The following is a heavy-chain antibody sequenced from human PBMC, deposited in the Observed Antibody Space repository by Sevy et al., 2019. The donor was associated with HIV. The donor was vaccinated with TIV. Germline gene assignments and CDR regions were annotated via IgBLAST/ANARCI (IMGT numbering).Heavy chain of an antibody. V-gene: IGHV4-59*01. Sequence: SETLSLTCSVSGGSISNYYWSWIRQPPGKGLEWIGYIYYSGSTNYNPSLKSRVTISVDTSKNQYSLRLSSVTAADTAVYYCARESIAAAGDLDYWGQGTLVTVS. CDR2: IYYSGST. D-gene: IGHD6-13*01. J-gene: IGHJ4*02. CDR1: GGSISNYY. CDR3: ARESIAAAGDLDY.